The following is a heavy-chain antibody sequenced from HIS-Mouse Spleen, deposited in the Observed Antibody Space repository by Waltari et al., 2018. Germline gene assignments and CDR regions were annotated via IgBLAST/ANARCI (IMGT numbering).Heavy chain of an antibody. CDR3: ASKQKTGDDAFDI. CDR1: GGPISSGGSS. Sequence: QVQLQESGPGLVKPSQTLSLTCTVSGGPISSGGSSWSWLRQHPGKGLEWIGYIYYSGSTYYNPSLKSRVTISVDTSKNQFSLKLSSVTAADTAVYYCASKQKTGDDAFDIWGQGTMVTVSS. J-gene: IGHJ3*02. D-gene: IGHD7-27*01. V-gene: IGHV4-31*03. CDR2: IYYSGST.